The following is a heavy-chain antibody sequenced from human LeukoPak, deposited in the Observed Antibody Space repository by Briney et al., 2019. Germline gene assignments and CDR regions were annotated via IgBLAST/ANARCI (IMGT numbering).Heavy chain of an antibody. V-gene: IGHV3-23*01. J-gene: IGHJ4*02. CDR1: GFTFSSYA. D-gene: IGHD3-10*01. CDR3: AKASTFGELNRPFDY. CDR2: ISGGGGTT. Sequence: GGSLRLSCAASGFTFSSYAMSWVRQAPGKGLEWVSVISGGGGTTYYPDSVKGRFTISRDNSKNTLYLQMNSLRAEDTAVYYCAKASTFGELNRPFDYWGQGTLVAVSS.